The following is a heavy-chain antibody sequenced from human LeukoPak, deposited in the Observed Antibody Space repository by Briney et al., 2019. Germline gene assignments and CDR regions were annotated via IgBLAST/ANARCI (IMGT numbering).Heavy chain of an antibody. J-gene: IGHJ4*02. CDR3: ARAAMVRGVDYFDY. D-gene: IGHD3-10*01. CDR2: ISAGGETT. Sequence: GGSLRLSCAASGFTFSSYSMAGVRQAPGRGPEWGSVISAGGETTYYADSVKGRFTISRDNSKNTLYLQMNSLRAGDTAVYYCARAAMVRGVDYFDYWGQGTLVTVSS. CDR1: GFTFSSYS. V-gene: IGHV3-23*01.